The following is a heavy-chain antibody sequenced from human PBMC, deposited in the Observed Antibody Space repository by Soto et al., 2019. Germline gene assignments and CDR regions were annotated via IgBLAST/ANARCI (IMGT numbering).Heavy chain of an antibody. J-gene: IGHJ4*02. CDR1: GFTFSSYA. D-gene: IGHD6-13*01. CDR2: IGGSRGST. Sequence: GWSLRLSCAASGFTFSSYAMSWVCQAQGKGLEWVSTIGGSRGSTYYADSVRGRFTISRDNSKHTLYLQMSSLRAEDTAIYYCAKDMIAAAGTPSYYFDYWGQGTLVTVSS. V-gene: IGHV3-23*01. CDR3: AKDMIAAAGTPSYYFDY.